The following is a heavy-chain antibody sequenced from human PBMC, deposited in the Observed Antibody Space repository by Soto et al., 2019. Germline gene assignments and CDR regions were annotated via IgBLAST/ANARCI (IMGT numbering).Heavy chain of an antibody. CDR3: ASRDTSGFLRYFDN. J-gene: IGHJ4*02. CDR1: GGTLSSFINYP. CDR2: IVPNVGTV. D-gene: IGHD3-3*01. Sequence: QMQLVQSGAEVKKPGSSVKVSCKASGGTLSSFINYPINWVRQAPGQGLEWMGGIVPNVGTVNYAQKFQGRVTITAEKSTGTAYMEVSSLRSEDTALYYCASRDTSGFLRYFDNCGQGTLVTVSS. V-gene: IGHV1-69*06.